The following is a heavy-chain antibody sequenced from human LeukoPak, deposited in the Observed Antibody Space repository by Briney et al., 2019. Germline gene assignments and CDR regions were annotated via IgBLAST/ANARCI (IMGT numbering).Heavy chain of an antibody. D-gene: IGHD1-26*01. V-gene: IGHV4-4*07. CDR3: ARTLLPVGATSFHNWFDP. CDR1: GGSISSYY. J-gene: IGHJ5*02. Sequence: PSETLSLTCTVSGGSISSYYWSWIRQPAGKGLGWIGRIYTSGSTNYNPSLKSRVTMSVDTSKNQFSLKLSSVTAADTAVYYCARTLLPVGATSFHNWFDPWGQGTLVTVSS. CDR2: IYTSGST.